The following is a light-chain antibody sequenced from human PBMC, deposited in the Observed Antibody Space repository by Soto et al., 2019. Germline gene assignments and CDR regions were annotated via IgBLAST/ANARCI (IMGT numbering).Light chain of an antibody. J-gene: IGKJ5*01. CDR3: QQYNDWPPT. CDR2: GAS. CDR1: QSVRSN. V-gene: IGKV3D-15*01. Sequence: EIVMTQSPATLSVSPGERATLSCRASQSVRSNLAWYHQKPGQAPRLLIYGASTRATGIPAKFSGSGSGTEFTLTISSLQSEDFALYYCQQYNDWPPTFGQGTRLEIK.